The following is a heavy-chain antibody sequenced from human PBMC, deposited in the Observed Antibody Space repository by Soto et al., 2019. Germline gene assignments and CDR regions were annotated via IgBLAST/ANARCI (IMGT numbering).Heavy chain of an antibody. CDR2: IYYSGST. D-gene: IGHD3-9*01. CDR3: ARFSYGGAYYDILTGYPGSGGMDV. J-gene: IGHJ6*02. Sequence: SDSVSLTCAASGGCISIYYWSWIRQPPGKGLEWIGYIYYSGSTNYNPSLKSRVTISVDTSKNQFSLKLSSVTAADTAVYYCARFSYGGAYYDILTGYPGSGGMDVWGRGTTVTVSS. V-gene: IGHV4-59*07. CDR1: GGCISIYY.